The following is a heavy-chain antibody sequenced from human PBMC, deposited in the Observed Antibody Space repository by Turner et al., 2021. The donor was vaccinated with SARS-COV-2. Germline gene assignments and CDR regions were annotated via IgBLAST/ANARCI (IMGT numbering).Heavy chain of an antibody. CDR1: GFRFSDYH. CDR2: IRDKASIDTT. CDR3: LRGGRGRPFDI. D-gene: IGHD1-26*01. Sequence: EVQLVESGVGLVQTGGSLRLSCAASGFRFSDYHMDWCRQAPGKGLEWVVDIRDKASIDTTEYATSVKGRFSVSRDDSDNSLFLQMNSLQIEDTAVYYCLRGGRGRPFDIWGQGSAVTISS. J-gene: IGHJ3*02. V-gene: IGHV3-72*01.